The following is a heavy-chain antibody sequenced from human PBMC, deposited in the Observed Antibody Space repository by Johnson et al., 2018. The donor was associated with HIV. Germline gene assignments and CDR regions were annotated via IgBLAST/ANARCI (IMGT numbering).Heavy chain of an antibody. CDR3: TTDVPGGPYYNAFDI. D-gene: IGHD1-26*01. V-gene: IGHV3-15*01. J-gene: IGHJ3*02. CDR1: GFTFTNAW. Sequence: VQLVESGGGLVKPGGSLRLSCAASGFTFTNAWMHWVRQAPGKGLEWVGRPKSRTDGETADYAAPVKGRFTISRDDSKNTLYLQMNSLKTEDTALYYCTTDVPGGPYYNAFDIWGQGTMVTVSS. CDR2: PKSRTDGETA.